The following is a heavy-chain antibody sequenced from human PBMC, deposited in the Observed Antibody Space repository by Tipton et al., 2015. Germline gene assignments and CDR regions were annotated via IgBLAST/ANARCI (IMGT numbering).Heavy chain of an antibody. V-gene: IGHV4-39*01. CDR3: ARVNDFWSGYYRGYYYYGMDV. CDR2: IYYTGST. CDR1: GGSIAGNDYY. D-gene: IGHD3-3*01. J-gene: IGHJ6*02. Sequence: TLSLTCTVSGGSIAGNDYYWVWIRQPPGKGLEWIASIYYTGSTYYNPSLKSRVTISVDTSKNQFSLRLSSVTAADTAVYYCARVNDFWSGYYRGYYYYGMDVWGQGTTVTVSS.